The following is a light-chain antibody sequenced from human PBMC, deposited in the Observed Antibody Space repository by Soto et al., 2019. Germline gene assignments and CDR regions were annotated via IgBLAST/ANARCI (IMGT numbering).Light chain of an antibody. V-gene: IGLV2-14*03. J-gene: IGLJ1*01. CDR2: DVA. Sequence: QSVLTQPASVSGSPGQSITISCTGTSSDVGAYNFVSWYQHYPDKAPKVVIYDVANRPSGVSYRFSASKSGNTASLTISGLQAEDEADYYCMSFTSSNTYVFGTGTKLTAL. CDR3: MSFTSSNTYV. CDR1: SSDVGAYNF.